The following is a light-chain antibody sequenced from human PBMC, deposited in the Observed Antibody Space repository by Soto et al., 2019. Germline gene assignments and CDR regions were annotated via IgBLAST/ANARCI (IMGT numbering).Light chain of an antibody. J-gene: IGKJ2*01. CDR2: AAS. CDR3: HQTYSTPYT. V-gene: IGKV1-39*01. CDR1: HAISTY. Sequence: DVQMTQSPSSLSASVGDRVTISCRTSHAISTYLNWYQQRPGKAPQLLIYAASTLQSGVPSRFSGSASGTRFTLTIRGVQPEDFATYYCHQTYSTPYTFGQGTKLEIK.